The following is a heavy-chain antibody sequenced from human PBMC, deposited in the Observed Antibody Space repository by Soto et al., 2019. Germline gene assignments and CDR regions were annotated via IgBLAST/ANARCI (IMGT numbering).Heavy chain of an antibody. J-gene: IGHJ4*02. V-gene: IGHV4-34*01. Sequence: ETLSLTCTVYGGSFSGYYWTWIRQPPGTGLEWIGEINHSGSTYYNPSLKSRVTISLYTSSDQFSLELSSVTAADTAVYYCARGLFSESSYSGGWYYFDNWSQGSLVTVSS. CDR1: GGSFSGYY. D-gene: IGHD1-26*01. CDR3: ARGLFSESSYSGGWYYFDN. CDR2: INHSGST.